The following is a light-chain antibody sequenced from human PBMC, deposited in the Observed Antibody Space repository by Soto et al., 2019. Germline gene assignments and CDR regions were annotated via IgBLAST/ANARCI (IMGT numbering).Light chain of an antibody. J-gene: IGKJ4*02. CDR2: WAS. V-gene: IGKV4-1*01. CDR1: QTVLYSSNNKNN. Sequence: DIVLTQSPDSLAVSLGERATINCKSSQTVLYSSNNKNNLAWYQQKPGQPPKLLIYWASTRESGVPDRFSGSGSGTDFTLTISSLQAEDVAVYYCQQYCSPHLAFGGGTTVEIK. CDR3: QQYCSPHLA.